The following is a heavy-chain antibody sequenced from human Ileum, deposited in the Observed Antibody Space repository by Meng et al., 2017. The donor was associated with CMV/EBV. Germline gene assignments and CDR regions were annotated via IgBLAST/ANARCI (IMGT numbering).Heavy chain of an antibody. CDR3: ARDLVAYAKRSYYYYGMDV. CDR1: GFTVSSNY. Sequence: GGSLRLSCAASGFTVSSNYMSWVRQAPGKGLEWVPVIYSGGSTYYADSVKSRFTISRDNSKNTLYLQINSLRAEDTAVYCCARDLVAYAKRSYYYYGMDVWGQGTTVTVSS. CDR2: IYSGGST. J-gene: IGHJ6*02. V-gene: IGHV3-66*02. D-gene: IGHD2-8*01.